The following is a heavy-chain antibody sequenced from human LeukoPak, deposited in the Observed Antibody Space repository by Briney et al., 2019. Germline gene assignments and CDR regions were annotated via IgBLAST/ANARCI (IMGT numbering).Heavy chain of an antibody. CDR2: IYTSGST. V-gene: IGHV4-4*07. J-gene: IGHJ5*02. D-gene: IGHD6-6*01. CDR3: ARGGEYSSSSENWFDP. CDR1: GGSISSYY. Sequence: SETLSLTCTVSGGSISSYYWSWIRQPAGKGLEWIGRIYTSGSTNYNPSLKSRVTMSVDTSKNQFSLKLSSVTAADTAVYYCARGGEYSSSSENWFDPWGQGALVTVSP.